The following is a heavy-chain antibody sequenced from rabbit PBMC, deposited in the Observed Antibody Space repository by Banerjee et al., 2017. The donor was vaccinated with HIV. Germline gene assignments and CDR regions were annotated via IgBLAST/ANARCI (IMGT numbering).Heavy chain of an antibody. D-gene: IGHD4-1*01. V-gene: IGHV1S40*01. Sequence: QSLEESGGDLVKPEGSLTLTCKASGFDISSYNMQWVRQSPGKGLESIGFINTGGSAYYASWAKGRFTISKTSSTTVTLQMTSLTAADTATYFCAREDISVWGFNLWGPGTLVTV. CDR3: AREDISVWGFNL. J-gene: IGHJ4*01. CDR2: INTGGSA. CDR1: GFDISSYN.